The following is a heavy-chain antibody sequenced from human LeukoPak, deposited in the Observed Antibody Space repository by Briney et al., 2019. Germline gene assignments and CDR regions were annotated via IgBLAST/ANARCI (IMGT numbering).Heavy chain of an antibody. V-gene: IGHV3-64D*06. J-gene: IGHJ4*02. CDR3: VKADSYYGSGSYSDY. Sequence: GGSLRLSCSASGFTFSSYAMHWVRQAPGKGLEYVSVISSNGGSTYYADSVEGRFTISRDNSKNTLYLQMTSLRAEDRAVYYCVKADSYYGSGSYSDYWGQGTLVTVSS. CDR1: GFTFSSYA. D-gene: IGHD3-10*01. CDR2: ISSNGGST.